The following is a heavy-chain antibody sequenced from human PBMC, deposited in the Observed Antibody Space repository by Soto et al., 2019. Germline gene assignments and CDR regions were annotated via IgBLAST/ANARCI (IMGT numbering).Heavy chain of an antibody. D-gene: IGHD4-17*01. V-gene: IGHV4-30-4*01. CDR3: ARFDYGGNRAFDY. J-gene: IGHJ4*02. Sequence: SETLSLTCTVSGGSISSGDYYWSWIRQPPGKGLEWIGYIYYSGSTYYNPSLKSRVTISVDTSKNQFSLKLSSVTAADTAVYYCARFDYGGNRAFDYWGQGTLVTVSS. CDR2: IYYSGST. CDR1: GGSISSGDYY.